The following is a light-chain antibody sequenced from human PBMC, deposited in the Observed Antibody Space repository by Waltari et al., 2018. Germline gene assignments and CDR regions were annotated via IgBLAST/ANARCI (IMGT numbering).Light chain of an antibody. Sequence: QSALTQPRSVSGFAGQSGTISCTGTSSDVGGDNYDSWYQQHPGKAPKLMIYDVSERPSGVPDRFSGSKSGNTASLTISGLQAEDEADYYCCSYAGGYTYVFGIGTKVTVL. J-gene: IGLJ1*01. CDR1: SSDVGGDNY. CDR2: DVS. V-gene: IGLV2-11*01. CDR3: CSYAGGYTYV.